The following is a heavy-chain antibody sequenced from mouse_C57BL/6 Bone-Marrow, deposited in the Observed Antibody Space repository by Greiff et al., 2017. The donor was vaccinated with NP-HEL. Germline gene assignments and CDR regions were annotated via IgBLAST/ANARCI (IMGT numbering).Heavy chain of an antibody. V-gene: IGHV5-17*01. J-gene: IGHJ4*01. CDR1: GFTFSDYG. CDR2: ISSGSSTI. CDR3: ARFYYYYGSPGDY. Sequence: LVESGGGLVKPGGSLKLSCAASGFTFSDYGMHWVRQAPEKGLEWVAYISSGSSTIYYADTVKGRFTISSDNAKNTLFLQMTSLRSEDTAMYYCARFYYYYGSPGDYWGQGTSVTVSS. D-gene: IGHD1-1*01.